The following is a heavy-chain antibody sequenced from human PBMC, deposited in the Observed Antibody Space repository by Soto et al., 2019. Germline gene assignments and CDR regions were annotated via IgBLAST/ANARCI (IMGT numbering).Heavy chain of an antibody. CDR3: AKEGYCSSTSCYTGYYYYYYGMDV. CDR1: GGSFSGYY. Sequence: PSETLSLTCAVYGGSFSGYYWSWIRQPPGKGLEWIGEINHSGSTNYNPSLKSRVTISVDTSKNQFSLKLSSVTAADTAVYYCAKEGYCSSTSCYTGYYYYYYGMDVWGQGTTVTVSS. D-gene: IGHD2-2*02. V-gene: IGHV4-34*01. J-gene: IGHJ6*02. CDR2: INHSGST.